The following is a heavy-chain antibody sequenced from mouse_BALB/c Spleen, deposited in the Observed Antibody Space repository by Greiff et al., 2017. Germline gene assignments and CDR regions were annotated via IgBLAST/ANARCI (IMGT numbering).Heavy chain of an antibody. J-gene: IGHJ4*01. Sequence: VMLVESGPGLVAPSQSLSITCTVSGFSLTSYGVHWVRQPPGKGLEWLGVIWAGGSTNYNSALMSRLSISKDNSKSQVFLKMNSLQTDDTAMYYCAREPTTHYYAMDYWGQGTSVTVSS. V-gene: IGHV2-9*02. D-gene: IGHD2-10*01. CDR1: GFSLTSYG. CDR2: IWAGGST. CDR3: AREPTTHYYAMDY.